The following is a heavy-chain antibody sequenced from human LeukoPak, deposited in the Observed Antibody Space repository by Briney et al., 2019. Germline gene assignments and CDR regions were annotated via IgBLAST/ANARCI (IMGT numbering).Heavy chain of an antibody. CDR1: GYTFTGYY. CDR3: ARDEGSTSSSFDY. J-gene: IGHJ4*02. Sequence: RGASVKVSCKASGYTFTGYYMHWVRQAPGEGLEWMGWINPNSGGTNYAQKFQGRVTMTRDTSISTAYMELSRLRSDDTAVYYCARDEGSTSSSFDYWGQGTLVTVSS. D-gene: IGHD2-2*01. CDR2: INPNSGGT. V-gene: IGHV1-2*02.